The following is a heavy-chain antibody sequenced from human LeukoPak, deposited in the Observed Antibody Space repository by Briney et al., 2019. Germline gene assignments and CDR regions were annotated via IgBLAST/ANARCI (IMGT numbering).Heavy chain of an antibody. V-gene: IGHV4-59*08. CDR2: IYYSGST. Sequence: SETLSLTCTVSGGSISSYYWSWIRQPPGKGLEWIGYIYYSGSTNYNPSLKSRVTISVDTSKNQFSLKLSSVTAADTAVYYCASPDVLRFLEWPPFDYWGQGTLVTVSS. CDR1: GGSISSYY. D-gene: IGHD3-3*01. CDR3: ASPDVLRFLEWPPFDY. J-gene: IGHJ4*02.